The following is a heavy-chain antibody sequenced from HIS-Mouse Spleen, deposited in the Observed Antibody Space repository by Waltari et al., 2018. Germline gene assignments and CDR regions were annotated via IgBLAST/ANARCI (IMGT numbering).Heavy chain of an antibody. CDR1: GGSISSYY. CDR2: IYTRGTT. D-gene: IGHD3-3*01. J-gene: IGHJ3*02. CDR3: ARDFHDFWSGYYGGDKKHDAFDI. Sequence: QVQLQESGPGLVKPSETLSLTCTVSGGSISSYYWSWIRQPAGKGLEWIGRIYTRGTTTYNPSLKSRVTMSVDTSKNQFSLKLSSVTAADTAVYYCARDFHDFWSGYYGGDKKHDAFDIWGQGTMVTVSS. V-gene: IGHV4-4*07.